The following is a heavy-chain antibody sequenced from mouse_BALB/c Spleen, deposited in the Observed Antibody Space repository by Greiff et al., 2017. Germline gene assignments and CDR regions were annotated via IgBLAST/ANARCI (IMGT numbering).Heavy chain of an antibody. CDR2: IWSGGST. J-gene: IGHJ3*01. CDR1: GFSLTSYG. CDR3: ARNGEYDGSWFAD. D-gene: IGHD2-14*01. V-gene: IGHV2-2*02. Sequence: VQVVESGPGLVQPSQSLSITCTVSGFSLTSYGVHWVRQSPGKGLEWLGVIWSGGSTDYNAAFISRLSISKDNSKSQVFFKMNSLQANDTAIYYCARNGEYDGSWFADWGQGTLVTVSA.